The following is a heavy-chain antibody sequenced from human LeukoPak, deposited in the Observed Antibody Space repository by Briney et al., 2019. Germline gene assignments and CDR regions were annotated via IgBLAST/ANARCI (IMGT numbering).Heavy chain of an antibody. CDR1: GYTLTELS. CDR3: ATALLRSLDSSTFDY. V-gene: IGHV1-24*01. J-gene: IGHJ4*02. CDR2: FDPEDGET. D-gene: IGHD2-2*01. Sequence: GASVKVSCKVSGYTLTELSMHWVRQAPGKGLEWMGGFDPEDGETIYAQKFQGRVTMTEDTSTDTAYMELSSLRSEDTAVYYCATALLRSLDSSTFDYWGQGTLVTVSS.